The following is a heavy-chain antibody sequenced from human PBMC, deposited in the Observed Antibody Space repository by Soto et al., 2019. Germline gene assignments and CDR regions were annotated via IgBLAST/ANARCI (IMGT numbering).Heavy chain of an antibody. CDR1: GFTFNSYA. Sequence: GGSLRLSCAASGFTFNSYAMSWVRQAPGKGLEWVSVISGSGGSTYYADSVKGRFTISRDNSKNTLYLQMNSLRAEDTAVYFCGNGGGDYSSGWYGAFDIWGQGTMVTVSS. J-gene: IGHJ3*02. CDR3: GNGGGDYSSGWYGAFDI. CDR2: ISGSGGST. D-gene: IGHD6-19*01. V-gene: IGHV3-23*01.